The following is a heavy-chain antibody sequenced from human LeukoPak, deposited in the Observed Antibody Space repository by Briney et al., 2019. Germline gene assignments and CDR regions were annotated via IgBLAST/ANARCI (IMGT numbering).Heavy chain of an antibody. D-gene: IGHD2-2*01. J-gene: IGHJ4*02. Sequence: PSETLSLTCTVSGGSLSSYYWSWIRQPPGKGLEWVGYIYNSGSSNCNPSLKSRVTISGDTSKIQFSLKLSSVTAADTAVYYCAMEYCTSTTCYEFDYWGQGTLVTVSS. CDR2: IYNSGSS. V-gene: IGHV4-59*08. CDR1: GGSLSSYY. CDR3: AMEYCTSTTCYEFDY.